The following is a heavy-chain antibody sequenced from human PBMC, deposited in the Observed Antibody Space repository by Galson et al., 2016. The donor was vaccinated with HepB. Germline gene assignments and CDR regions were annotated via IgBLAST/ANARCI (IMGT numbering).Heavy chain of an antibody. V-gene: IGHV4-4*02. D-gene: IGHD3-10*01. CDR1: GGSINSNNW. CDR2: IYHTGST. J-gene: IGHJ3*02. CDR3: ARDHFREFGLRVDAFDI. Sequence: ETLSLTCEVSGGSINSNNWWSWVRQSPGKGLEWIGEIYHTGSTNYNPSFTSRVTISIDGSKNHFSLELTSMTAADTAVYYCARDHFREFGLRVDAFDIWGQGTTVIVSS.